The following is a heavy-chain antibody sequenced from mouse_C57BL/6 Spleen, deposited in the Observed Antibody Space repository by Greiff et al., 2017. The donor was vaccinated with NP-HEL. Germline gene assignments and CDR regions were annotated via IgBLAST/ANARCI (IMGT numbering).Heavy chain of an antibody. CDR1: GFTFSDYG. J-gene: IGHJ4*01. CDR2: ISSGSSTI. CDR3: ARRDDYDVGAMDY. D-gene: IGHD2-4*01. V-gene: IGHV5-17*01. Sequence: EVKLVESGGGLVKPGGSLKLSCAASGFTFSDYGMHWVRQAPEKGLEWVAYISSGSSTIYYADTVKGRFTISRDNAKNTLFLQMTSLRSEDTAMYYCARRDDYDVGAMDYWGQGTSVTVSS.